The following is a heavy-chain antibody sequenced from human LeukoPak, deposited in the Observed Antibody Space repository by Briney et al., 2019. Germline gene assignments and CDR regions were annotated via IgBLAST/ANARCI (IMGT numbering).Heavy chain of an antibody. D-gene: IGHD3-10*01. CDR3: ASGSTPGNGYYFDS. J-gene: IGHJ4*02. V-gene: IGHV3-23*01. CDR2: ITAVGDE. CDR1: GFTFKSYA. Sequence: GESLSLSCAASGFTFKSYAMAWVRPAPGKGLEWVSSITAVGDEFYADSVKGRFTISRDISKSTLFLHMNSLRAEDTDIYYCASGSTPGNGYYFDSWGQGTLVTVSS.